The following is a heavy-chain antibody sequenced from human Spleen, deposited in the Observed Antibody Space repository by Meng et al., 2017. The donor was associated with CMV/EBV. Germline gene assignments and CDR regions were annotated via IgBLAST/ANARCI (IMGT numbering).Heavy chain of an antibody. D-gene: IGHD6-6*01. V-gene: IGHV4-34*01. CDR2: INHSGST. CDR1: GGSFSGYY. J-gene: IGHJ4*02. Sequence: SQTLSLTCDVYGGSFSGYYWSWIRQPPGKGLEWIAEINHSGSTNYNPSLKSRVTISVDTSKNQFSLKLRSVTAADTAVYYCARPRYTTSSPFDYWGQGTLVTVSS. CDR3: ARPRYTTSSPFDY.